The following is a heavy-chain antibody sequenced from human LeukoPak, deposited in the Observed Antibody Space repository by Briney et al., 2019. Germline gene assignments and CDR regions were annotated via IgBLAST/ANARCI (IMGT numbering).Heavy chain of an antibody. V-gene: IGHV4-61*02. CDR1: GGSISSGSYY. Sequence: PSETLSLTCTVSGGSISSGSYYWSWIRQPAGKGLEWIGRIYTSGSTNYNPSLKSPVTISVHTSKNQFSLKLSSVTAADTAVYYCARVGTDSINWFDPWGQGTLVTVSS. CDR2: IYTSGST. CDR3: ARVGTDSINWFDP. D-gene: IGHD2-8*02. J-gene: IGHJ5*02.